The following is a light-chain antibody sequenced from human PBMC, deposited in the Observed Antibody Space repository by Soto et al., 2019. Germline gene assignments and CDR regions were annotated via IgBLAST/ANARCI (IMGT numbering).Light chain of an antibody. CDR2: GAS. J-gene: IGKJ2*01. CDR3: QQYGRSPPRYT. V-gene: IGKV3-20*01. CDR1: QSVSSSY. Sequence: EIVLTQSLGTLSLSPGERATLSCRASQSVSSSYLAWYQQKPGQAPRLLIYGASSRATGIPDRFSGSESGTDVTLTISRLEPEDFAVYYCQQYGRSPPRYTFGQGTKLEI.